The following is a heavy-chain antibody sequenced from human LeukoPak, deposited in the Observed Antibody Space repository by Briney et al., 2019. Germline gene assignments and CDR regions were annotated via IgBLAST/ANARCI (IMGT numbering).Heavy chain of an antibody. Sequence: PGGSLRLSCAASGFTFSSYSMNWVRQAPGKGLEWVSYISSSSSTIYYADSVKGRSTISRDNAKNSLYLQMNSLRDEDTAVYYCARGPAAIPWHLRFDYWGQGTLVTVSS. CDR1: GFTFSSYS. V-gene: IGHV3-48*02. D-gene: IGHD2-2*02. CDR2: ISSSSSTI. CDR3: ARGPAAIPWHLRFDY. J-gene: IGHJ4*02.